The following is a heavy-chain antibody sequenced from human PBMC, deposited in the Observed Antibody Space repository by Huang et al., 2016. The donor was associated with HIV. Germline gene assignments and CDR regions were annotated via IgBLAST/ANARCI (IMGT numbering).Heavy chain of an antibody. Sequence: DVQLVQSGAEVKKPGESLKISCKGSEYNFTSDWIAWVRQVPAGGLGWVGIIYPGDSDVRDSPSFQGQVTMSVDNSISTAYLHWGSLRASDTAIYYCARLTSAKGHYYMDVWGKGTMVPVAS. CDR1: EYNFTSDW. V-gene: IGHV5-51*03. D-gene: IGHD3-10*01. CDR3: ARLTSAKGHYYMDV. CDR2: IYPGDSDV. J-gene: IGHJ6*03.